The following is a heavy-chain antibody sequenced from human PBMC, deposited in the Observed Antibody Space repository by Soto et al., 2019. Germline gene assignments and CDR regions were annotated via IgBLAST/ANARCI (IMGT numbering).Heavy chain of an antibody. CDR3: ASPNSGYDFPFDY. CDR1: GFTFSSYW. V-gene: IGHV3-7*01. J-gene: IGHJ4*02. Sequence: GSLRLSCAASGFTFSSYWMSWVRQAPGKGLEWVANIKQDGSEKYYVDSVKGRFTISRDNAKNSLYLQMNSLRAEDTAVYYCASPNSGYDFPFDYWGQGTLVTVSS. CDR2: IKQDGSEK. D-gene: IGHD5-12*01.